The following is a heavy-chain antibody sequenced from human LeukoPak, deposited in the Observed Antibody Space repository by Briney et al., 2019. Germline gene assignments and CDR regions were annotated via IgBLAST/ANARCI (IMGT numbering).Heavy chain of an antibody. CDR2: IYTSGST. D-gene: IGHD2-2*01. CDR1: GGSISSYY. Sequence: PSETLSLTCTVSGGSISSYYLSWIRQPAGKGLEWIGRIYTSGSTNYNPSLKSRVTMSVDTSKNQFSLKLSSVTAADTAVYYCARDFVVPAAITYNWFDPWGQGTLVTVSS. V-gene: IGHV4-4*07. J-gene: IGHJ5*02. CDR3: ARDFVVPAAITYNWFDP.